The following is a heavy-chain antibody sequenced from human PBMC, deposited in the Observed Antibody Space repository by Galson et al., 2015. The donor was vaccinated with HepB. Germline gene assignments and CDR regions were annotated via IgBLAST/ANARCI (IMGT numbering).Heavy chain of an antibody. CDR3: ARESGRDGYKGPQDAFDI. J-gene: IGHJ3*02. Sequence: SVKVSCKASGYTFTSYAMNWVRQAPGQGLEWMGWINTNTGNPTYAQGFTGRFVFSLDTSVSTAYLQISSLKAEDTAVYYCARESGRDGYKGPQDAFDIWGQGTMVTVSS. CDR2: INTNTGNP. CDR1: GYTFTSYA. V-gene: IGHV7-4-1*02. D-gene: IGHD5-24*01.